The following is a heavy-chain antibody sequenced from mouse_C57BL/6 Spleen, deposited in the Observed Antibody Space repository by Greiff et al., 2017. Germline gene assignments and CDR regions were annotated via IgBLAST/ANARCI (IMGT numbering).Heavy chain of an antibody. CDR3: ARSRSTMVTTKGY. CDR1: GYTFTSYW. CDR2: IHPNSGST. J-gene: IGHJ2*01. D-gene: IGHD2-2*01. Sequence: VKLQQPGAELVKPGASVKLSCKASGYTFTSYWMHWVKQRPGQGLEWIGMIHPNSGSTNYNEKFKSKATLTVDKSSSTAYMQLSSLTSEDSAVYYCARSRSTMVTTKGYWGQGTTLTVSS. V-gene: IGHV1-64*01.